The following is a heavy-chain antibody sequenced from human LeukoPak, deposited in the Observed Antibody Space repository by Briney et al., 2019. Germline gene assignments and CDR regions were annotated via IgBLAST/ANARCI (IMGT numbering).Heavy chain of an antibody. CDR2: ITSRGTDT. CDR3: ARGRGTTVTASMDV. J-gene: IGHJ6*02. V-gene: IGHV3-64*01. D-gene: IGHD4-17*01. CDR1: GFSFSSYA. Sequence: GGSLRLSCAASGFSFSSYAMHWVRRAPGKGLEYVSGITSRGTDTSYANSVKGRFTISRDNSKNTLYLQMGSLRVEDMAVYYCARGRGTTVTASMDVWGQGTTVTVSS.